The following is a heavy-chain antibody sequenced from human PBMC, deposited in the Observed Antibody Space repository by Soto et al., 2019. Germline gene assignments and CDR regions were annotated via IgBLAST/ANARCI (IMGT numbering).Heavy chain of an antibody. Sequence: EVQLLESGGGLVQPGGSLRLSCTASGFTFSSHAMSWVRQAPGKHLEWVSSISGSAGLTFYADSVKGRFTISRDNSKNTLYLQMNSLRAEDTAVYYCAPRLELDYWGQGTLVTVSS. CDR1: GFTFSSHA. D-gene: IGHD1-7*01. CDR3: APRLELDY. CDR2: ISGSAGLT. J-gene: IGHJ4*02. V-gene: IGHV3-23*01.